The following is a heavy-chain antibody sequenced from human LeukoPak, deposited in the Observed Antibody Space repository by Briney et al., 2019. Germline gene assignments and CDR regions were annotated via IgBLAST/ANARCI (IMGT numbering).Heavy chain of an antibody. CDR3: ARGVVPAQHYYYYMDV. CDR2: MNPNSGNT. Sequence: ASVKVSCKASGYTFTGYYMHWVRQATGQGLEWMGWMNPNSGNTGYAQKFQGRVTMTRNTSISTAYMELSSLRSEDTAVYYCARGVVPAQHYYYYMDVWGKGTTVTISS. CDR1: GYTFTGYY. V-gene: IGHV1-8*02. J-gene: IGHJ6*03. D-gene: IGHD2-2*01.